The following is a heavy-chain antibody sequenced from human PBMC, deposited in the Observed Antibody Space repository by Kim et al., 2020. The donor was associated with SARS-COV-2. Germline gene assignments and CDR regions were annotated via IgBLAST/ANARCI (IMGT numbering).Heavy chain of an antibody. V-gene: IGHV3-11*01. CDR3: ARVRWELRRVSYYFDY. Sequence: SVKGRYTISRDTAKNSLYLQMSSLRAEDTAVYYCARVRWELRRVSYYFDYWGQGTLVTVSS. D-gene: IGHD1-26*01. J-gene: IGHJ4*02.